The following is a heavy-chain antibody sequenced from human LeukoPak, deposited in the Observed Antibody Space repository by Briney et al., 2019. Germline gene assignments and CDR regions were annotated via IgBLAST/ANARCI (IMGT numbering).Heavy chain of an antibody. J-gene: IGHJ6*03. CDR3: ARDWDSSSSRLSGKDGEQYYYYMDV. V-gene: IGHV1-69*13. CDR1: GGTFSSYA. Sequence: SVKVSCKASGGTFSSYAISWVRQAPGQGLEWIGGIIPIFGTANYAQKFQGRVTITADESTSTAYMELSSLRSEDTAVYYCARDWDSSSSRLSGKDGEQYYYYMDVWGKGTTVTVSS. D-gene: IGHD6-6*01. CDR2: IIPIFGTA.